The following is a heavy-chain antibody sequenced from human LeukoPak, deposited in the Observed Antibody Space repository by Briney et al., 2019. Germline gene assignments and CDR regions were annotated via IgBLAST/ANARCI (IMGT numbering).Heavy chain of an antibody. J-gene: IGHJ5*02. CDR3: ARLYSSWYGWFDP. V-gene: IGHV4-39*07. CDR2: IYYSGST. D-gene: IGHD6-13*01. Sequence: SETLSLTCTVSGGSISSSSYYWGWIRQPPGKGLEWIGSIYYSGSTYYNPSLKSRVTISVDTSKNQFSLKLSSVTAADTAAYYCARLYSSWYGWFDPWGQGTLVTVSS. CDR1: GGSISSSSYY.